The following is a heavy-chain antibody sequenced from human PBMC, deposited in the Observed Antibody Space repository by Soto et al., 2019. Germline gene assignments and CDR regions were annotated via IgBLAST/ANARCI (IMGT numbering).Heavy chain of an antibody. Sequence: PGGSLRLPCAPSGFTLSGYSMHWFRQAPGKGLEWVAVTSPDGGTKLYADSVKGRVTVSRDHSKNTLHLQMNSLRAEDTAVYFCARGVGLSKWYFGNWGKGIWVAVSS. CDR3: ARGVGLSKWYFGN. CDR2: TSPDGGTK. CDR1: GFTLSGYS. J-gene: IGHJ4*02. D-gene: IGHD1-26*01. V-gene: IGHV3-30-3*01.